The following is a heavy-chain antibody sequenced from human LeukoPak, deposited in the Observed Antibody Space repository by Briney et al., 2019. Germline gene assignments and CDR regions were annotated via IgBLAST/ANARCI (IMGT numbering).Heavy chain of an antibody. D-gene: IGHD1-26*01. CDR2: IIPMFGTA. J-gene: IGHJ3*02. CDR1: GGTFNTYA. CDR3: ARALVQPSGAFDI. Sequence: RASVKVSCKASGGTFNTYAINWVRQAPGQGLEWLGGIIPMFGTANYAQKFQGRVTITTDASSNTAYMEMSSLRSDDSAVYFCARALVQPSGAFDIWGQGAMVTVSS. V-gene: IGHV1-69*05.